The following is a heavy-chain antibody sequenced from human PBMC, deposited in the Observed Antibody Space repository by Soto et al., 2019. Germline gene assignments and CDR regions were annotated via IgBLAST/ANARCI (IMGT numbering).Heavy chain of an antibody. Sequence: ASVKVSCKASGYTFTSYAMHWVRQAPGQRLEWMGWINAGNGNTKYSQKLQGRVTITRDTSASTAYMELSSLRSEDTAVYYCAGVDYYDSSGYYYFDYWGQGTLVTVSS. CDR2: INAGNGNT. J-gene: IGHJ4*02. D-gene: IGHD3-22*01. CDR1: GYTFTSYA. V-gene: IGHV1-3*01. CDR3: AGVDYYDSSGYYYFDY.